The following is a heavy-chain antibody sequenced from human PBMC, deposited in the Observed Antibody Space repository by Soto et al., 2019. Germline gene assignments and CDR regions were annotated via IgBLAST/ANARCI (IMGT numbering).Heavy chain of an antibody. Sequence: GGSLRLSCAASGFTFDDYAMHWVRQAPGKGLEWVSGISWNSGSIGYADSVKGRFTISRDNAKSSLYLQMNSLRAEDTALYYCAKDTITIFGVGLHDAFDIWGQGTMVTVSS. J-gene: IGHJ3*02. CDR1: GFTFDDYA. CDR2: ISWNSGSI. CDR3: AKDTITIFGVGLHDAFDI. D-gene: IGHD3-3*01. V-gene: IGHV3-9*01.